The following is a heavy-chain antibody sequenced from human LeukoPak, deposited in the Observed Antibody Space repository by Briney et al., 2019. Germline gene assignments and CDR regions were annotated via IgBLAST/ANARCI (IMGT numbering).Heavy chain of an antibody. CDR3: AKGMGIVVVTAPDY. V-gene: IGHV3-30*18. CDR1: GFTFSNYG. D-gene: IGHD2-21*02. Sequence: GKSLRLSCEASGFTFSNYGMHWVRQAPGKGLERVALLSYDGRNEYWSDSVKGRFTISRDNSKNTLYLQMNSLRIEDTAVYYCAKGMGIVVVTAPDYWGQGTLVTVSS. J-gene: IGHJ4*02. CDR2: LSYDGRNE.